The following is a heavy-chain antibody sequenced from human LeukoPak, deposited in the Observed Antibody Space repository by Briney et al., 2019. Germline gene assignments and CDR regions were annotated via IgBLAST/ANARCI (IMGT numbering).Heavy chain of an antibody. Sequence: GGSLRLSCAASGFTFSSYSMNWVRQAPGKGLEWVSYISSSGSTIYYADSVKGRFTISRDNAKNSLYLQMNSLRAEDTAVYYCAREVVANGYDYWGQGTLVTVSS. CDR3: AREVVANGYDY. V-gene: IGHV3-48*04. D-gene: IGHD5-12*01. J-gene: IGHJ4*02. CDR1: GFTFSSYS. CDR2: ISSSGSTI.